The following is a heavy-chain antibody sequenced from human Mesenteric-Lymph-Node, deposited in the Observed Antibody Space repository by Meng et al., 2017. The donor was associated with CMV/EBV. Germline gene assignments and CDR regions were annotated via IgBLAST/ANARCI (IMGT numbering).Heavy chain of an antibody. D-gene: IGHD6-19*01. CDR3: ARMSSVYAMDV. CDR1: GGSFSGYY. J-gene: IGHJ6*02. Sequence: SEPLSLTCAVYGGSFSGYYWSWIRQPPGKGLEWIGEINHSGSTNYNPSLKSRDTISVDTFKNQLSLKLSSVTAADTALFYCARMSSVYAMDVWGQGTTVTVSS. V-gene: IGHV4-34*01. CDR2: INHSGST.